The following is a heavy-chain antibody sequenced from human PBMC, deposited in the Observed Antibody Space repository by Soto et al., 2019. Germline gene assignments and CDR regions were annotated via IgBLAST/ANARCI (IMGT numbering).Heavy chain of an antibody. CDR3: AIPFSYHWTYVDPFDY. J-gene: IGHJ4*02. Sequence: ASVKVSCKASGYTFTGYYMHWVRQAPGQGLEWMGWINPNSGGTNYAQRFQGRVTMTRDTSISTAYMELSRLRSDDTAVYYCAIPFSYHWTYVDPFDYWGQGTLVTVSS. V-gene: IGHV1-2*02. CDR1: GYTFTGYY. D-gene: IGHD1-7*01. CDR2: INPNSGGT.